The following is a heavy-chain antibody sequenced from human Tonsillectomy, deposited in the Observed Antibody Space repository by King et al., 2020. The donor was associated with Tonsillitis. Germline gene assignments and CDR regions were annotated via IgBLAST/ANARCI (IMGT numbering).Heavy chain of an antibody. CDR2: ISKDGDIE. CDR3: AKDKRSMHPPC. CDR1: GFTFSSYG. V-gene: IGHV3-30*18. Sequence: VQLVESGGGVVQPGRSLRLSCLASGFTFSSYGMHWVRQAPGKGLEWVAVISKDGDIEYYADSVKGRFTISRDNSKNTLYLQMNSLRGDDTAVYYCAKDKRSMHPPCWGQGTQVTVSS. J-gene: IGHJ4*02.